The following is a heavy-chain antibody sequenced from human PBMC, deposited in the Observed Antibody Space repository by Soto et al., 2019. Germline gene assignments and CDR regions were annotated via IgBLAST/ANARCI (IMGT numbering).Heavy chain of an antibody. CDR3: TTDSYSTIIIVRFDY. CDR1: GFTFTNAW. CDR2: IKSKTDGGTT. J-gene: IGHJ4*01. D-gene: IGHD3-22*01. Sequence: GGSLRLSCAASGFTFTNAWINWVRQAPGKGLEWVGRIKSKTDGGTTDYAEPVKGRFAISRDDSNNMVYLQMNSLKIEDTAVYYCTTDSYSTIIIVRFDYWGHGTLGTVSS. V-gene: IGHV3-15*07.